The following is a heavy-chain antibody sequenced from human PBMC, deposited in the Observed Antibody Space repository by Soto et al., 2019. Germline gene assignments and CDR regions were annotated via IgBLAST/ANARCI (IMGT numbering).Heavy chain of an antibody. D-gene: IGHD4-4*01. CDR1: GDSVSSNSAA. CDR2: TYYRSKWYN. CDR3: AKAARVTTLYNFDL. Sequence: SQTLSLTCAISGDSVSSNSAAWNWIRQSPSRGLEWLGRTYYRSKWYNDYAVSVKSRITINPDTSKNQFSLQLNSVTPEDTAVYYCAKAARVTTLYNFDLWGTEPWSPSPQ. J-gene: IGHJ4*01. V-gene: IGHV6-1*01.